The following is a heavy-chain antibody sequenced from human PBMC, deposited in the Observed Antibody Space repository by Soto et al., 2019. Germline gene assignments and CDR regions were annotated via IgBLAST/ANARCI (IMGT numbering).Heavy chain of an antibody. CDR1: GGSISSYY. D-gene: IGHD4-17*01. CDR2: IYTSGST. J-gene: IGHJ4*02. V-gene: IGHV4-4*07. Sequence: SETLSLTCTVSGGSISSYYWSWIRQHAGKGLEWIGRIYTSGSTNYNPSLKSRVTMSVDTSKNQFSLKLSSVTAADTAVYYCARESDYGAPIHYRGQGTLVTVSS. CDR3: ARESDYGAPIHY.